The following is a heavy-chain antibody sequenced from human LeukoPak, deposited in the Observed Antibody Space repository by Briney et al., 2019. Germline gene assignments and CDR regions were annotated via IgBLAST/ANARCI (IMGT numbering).Heavy chain of an antibody. CDR3: ARAPWDYYGSGSYYPGGYYYYMDV. CDR2: IIPIFGTA. V-gene: IGHV1-69*05. Sequence: SVKVSCKASGGTFSSYDISWVRQAPGQGLEWMGGIIPIFGTANYAQKFQGRVTITTDESTSTAYMELSSLGSEDTAVYYCARAPWDYYGSGSYYPGGYYYYMDVWGKGTTVTVSS. D-gene: IGHD3-10*01. CDR1: GGTFSSYD. J-gene: IGHJ6*03.